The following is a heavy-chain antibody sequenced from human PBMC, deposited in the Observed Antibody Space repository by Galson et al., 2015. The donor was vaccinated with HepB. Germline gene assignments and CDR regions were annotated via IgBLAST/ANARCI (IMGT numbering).Heavy chain of an antibody. J-gene: IGHJ6*02. V-gene: IGHV3-48*02. CDR3: ARDGLDWTGYYNVDYYYGMDV. CDR2: ISSSSSTI. CDR1: GFTFSSYS. Sequence: SLRLSCAASGFTFSSYSMNWVRQAPGKGLEWVSYISSSSSTIYYADSVKGRFTISRDNAKNSLYLQMNSLRDEDTAVHYCARDGLDWTGYYNVDYYYGMDVWGQGTTVTVSS. D-gene: IGHD3/OR15-3a*01.